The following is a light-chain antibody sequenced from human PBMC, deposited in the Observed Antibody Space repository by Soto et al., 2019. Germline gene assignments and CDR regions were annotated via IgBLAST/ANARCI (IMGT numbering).Light chain of an antibody. CDR2: GAS. V-gene: IGKV3-20*01. J-gene: IGKJ1*01. CDR3: QQYGNSPQT. Sequence: EIVMTHSPATLSVSPWERVTLSCRASQSVSNNYLAWYQQKPGQAPRLLIYGASSRATGIPDRFSGSGSGTDFTLTISRLEPEDFAVYYCQQYGNSPQTFGQGTKVDIK. CDR1: QSVSNNY.